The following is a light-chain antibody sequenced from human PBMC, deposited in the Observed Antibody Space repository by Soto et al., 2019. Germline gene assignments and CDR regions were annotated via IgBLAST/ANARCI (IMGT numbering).Light chain of an antibody. CDR1: QTVSNSY. V-gene: IGKV3-15*01. CDR3: QQFNNWPPWT. Sequence: EIVMTQSPATLSVSLGDRATLSCRASQTVSNSYLAWYQQKPGQAPRLLIYGASTRAAGIPDRFSGSGSGTEFTLTISGLQSDDFAVYYCQQFNNWPPWTFGQGTKVDIK. J-gene: IGKJ1*01. CDR2: GAS.